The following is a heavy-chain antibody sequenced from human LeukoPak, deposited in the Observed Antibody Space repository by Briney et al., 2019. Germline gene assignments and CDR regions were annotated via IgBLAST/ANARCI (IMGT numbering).Heavy chain of an antibody. Sequence: GGSLRLSCAASGFTFSSYSMNWVRQAPGKGLEWVSYISSSSTNIYYADSVKGRFTISRDNAKNSLYLQMNSLRDEDTAVYYCARGPRWELPHYFDYWGQGTLVTVSS. CDR1: GFTFSSYS. D-gene: IGHD1-26*01. V-gene: IGHV3-48*02. CDR3: ARGPRWELPHYFDY. J-gene: IGHJ4*02. CDR2: ISSSSTNI.